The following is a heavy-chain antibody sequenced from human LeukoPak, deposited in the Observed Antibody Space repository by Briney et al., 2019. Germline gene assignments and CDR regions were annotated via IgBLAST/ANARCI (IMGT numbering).Heavy chain of an antibody. D-gene: IGHD5-24*01. Sequence: GEPLKISCKGSGYRFTSYWVAWVRQMPGKGLEWMGVIYPGDSDTRYSPSFQGQVTISADESISTAYLQWGSLKASDTALYYCARQDGYAYSIDYWGQGTLVTVSS. CDR1: GYRFTSYW. V-gene: IGHV5-51*01. CDR3: ARQDGYAYSIDY. CDR2: IYPGDSDT. J-gene: IGHJ4*02.